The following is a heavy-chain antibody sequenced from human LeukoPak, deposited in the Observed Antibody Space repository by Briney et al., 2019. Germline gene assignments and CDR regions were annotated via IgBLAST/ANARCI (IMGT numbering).Heavy chain of an antibody. J-gene: IGHJ4*02. CDR3: ARVGRGYYYDSSGYEAAYYFDY. V-gene: IGHV4-59*12. Sequence: AETLSLPCTVSGASISRYYWSWLRQPPGKGLEWIGYIYYSGSTYYNPSLKSRVTISVAKSKTQFSRKLSSVTAAETAVYYWARVGRGYYYDSSGYEAAYYFDYWGQGTLVTVSS. CDR2: IYYSGST. D-gene: IGHD3-22*01. CDR1: GASISRYY.